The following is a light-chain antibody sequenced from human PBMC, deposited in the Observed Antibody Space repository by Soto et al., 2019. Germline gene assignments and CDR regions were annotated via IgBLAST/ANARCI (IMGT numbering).Light chain of an antibody. V-gene: IGKV1-5*01. CDR3: LQYSSHSWT. Sequence: DIQMTQSPSSLSPSVGDRVTITCRASRSISDWLAWYQQKPGKAPELLIFDASNLKSGVSSRFSGSGSGTEFPLTISRLQPDDVATYYCLQYSSHSWTFGQGTKVEIK. CDR2: DAS. CDR1: RSISDW. J-gene: IGKJ1*01.